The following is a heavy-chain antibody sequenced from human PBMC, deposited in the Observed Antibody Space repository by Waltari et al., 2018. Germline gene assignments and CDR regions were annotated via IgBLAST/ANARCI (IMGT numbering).Heavy chain of an antibody. CDR2: IKEDGSDK. V-gene: IGHV3-7*01. J-gene: IGHJ4*02. D-gene: IGHD4-4*01. Sequence: EVQLVESGGDLVQPGGSLRLSCPAHGFTFRTYWMTWVRQAPGKGLEWLANIKEDGSDKNYVDSVKGRFTISRDNAKNSLYLQMNSLRAEDTAVYYCARDPHYSNFDYWGQGTLVTVSS. CDR1: GFTFRTYW. CDR3: ARDPHYSNFDY.